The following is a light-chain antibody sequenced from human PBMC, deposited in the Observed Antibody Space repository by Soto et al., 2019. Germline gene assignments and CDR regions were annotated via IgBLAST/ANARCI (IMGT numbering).Light chain of an antibody. CDR2: DVS. J-gene: IGLJ1*01. CDR1: SSDVGAYNY. Sequence: QSALTQPASVSGSPGQSIAISCTGTSSDVGAYNYVSWYQQYPGKAPKAMIFDVSNRPSGVSNRFSGSKSDNTASLTISGLQAEDEADYYCNSFTTSGTYVFGTGTKVTVL. CDR3: NSFTTSGTYV. V-gene: IGLV2-14*01.